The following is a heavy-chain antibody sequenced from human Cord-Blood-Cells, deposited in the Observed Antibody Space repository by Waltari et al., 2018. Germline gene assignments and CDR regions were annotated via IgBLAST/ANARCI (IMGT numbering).Heavy chain of an antibody. Sequence: QVQLQQWGAGLLKPSETLSLTCAVYGGSFSGYYWSWIRQPPGKGLEWIGEINHSGSTNYNPSLKSRVTISVDTSKNQFSLKLSSVTAADTAVYYCARISKGMFDYWGQGTLVTVSS. J-gene: IGHJ4*02. CDR3: ARISKGMFDY. CDR1: GGSFSGYY. V-gene: IGHV4-34*01. CDR2: INHSGST.